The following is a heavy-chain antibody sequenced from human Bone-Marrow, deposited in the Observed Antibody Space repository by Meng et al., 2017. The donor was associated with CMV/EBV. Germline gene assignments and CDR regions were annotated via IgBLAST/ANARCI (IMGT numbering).Heavy chain of an antibody. CDR2: ISSSSSYI. D-gene: IGHD3-22*01. Sequence: GGSLRLSCAASGFTFSSYSMNWVRQAPGKGLEWVSSISSSSSYIYYADSVKGRFTISRDNAKNSPYLQINSLRAETTVVYYSAREEVVVQASYGMDVWGQGTTVTGSS. V-gene: IGHV3-21*01. CDR1: GFTFSSYS. J-gene: IGHJ6*02. CDR3: AREEVVVQASYGMDV.